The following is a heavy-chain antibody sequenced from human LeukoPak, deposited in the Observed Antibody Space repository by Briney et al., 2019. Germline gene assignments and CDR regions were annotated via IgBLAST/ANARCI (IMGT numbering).Heavy chain of an antibody. CDR1: GYTLTELS. D-gene: IGHD1-7*01. V-gene: IGHV1-24*01. CDR2: FDPEDGET. CDR3: ATLRPYNWNYVGAFDI. Sequence: GASVKVSCKVSGYTLTELSMHWVRQAPGKGLEWMGGFDPEDGETIYAQKFQGRVTMTEDTSTDTAYMELSSLRSEHTAVYYCATLRPYNWNYVGAFDIWGQGTMVTVSS. J-gene: IGHJ3*02.